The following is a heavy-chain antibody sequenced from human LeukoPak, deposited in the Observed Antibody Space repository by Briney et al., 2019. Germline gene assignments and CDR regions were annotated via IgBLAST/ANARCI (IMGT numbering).Heavy chain of an antibody. J-gene: IGHJ4*02. Sequence: NPSETLSLTCAVSGYSISSSYYWGWIRQPPGKGLEWIGTIYHSGSTHYNPSLKSRVTLSIGTSKNHFSLKLRSVTAADTAVYYCASLPSNTVTHDYWGQGTLVTVSS. CDR1: GYSISSSYY. CDR3: ASLPSNTVTHDY. CDR2: IYHSGST. V-gene: IGHV4-38-2*01. D-gene: IGHD4-11*01.